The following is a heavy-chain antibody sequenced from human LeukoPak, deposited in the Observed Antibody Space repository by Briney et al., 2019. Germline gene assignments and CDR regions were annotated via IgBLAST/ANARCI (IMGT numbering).Heavy chain of an antibody. Sequence: SETLSLTCAVSGGSTSSSNYYWGWIRQPPGKGLDWIGGIHYSGNTYYNPSLKSRVTISVDTSKNQFSLKLSSVTAADTAVYYCARLGAGPTYYDFWSGYSSIYFDYWGQGTLVTVSS. J-gene: IGHJ4*02. CDR3: ARLGAGPTYYDFWSGYSSIYFDY. CDR1: GGSTSSSNYY. V-gene: IGHV4-39*01. D-gene: IGHD3-3*01. CDR2: IHYSGNT.